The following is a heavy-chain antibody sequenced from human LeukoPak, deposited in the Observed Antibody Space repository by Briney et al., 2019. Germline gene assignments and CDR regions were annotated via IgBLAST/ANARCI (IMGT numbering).Heavy chain of an antibody. CDR1: AFTVSSNY. V-gene: IGHV3-53*01. Sequence: GGSVRLSCAASAFTVSSNYMSWVRQAPGKGLEWVSVIYSGGRTYYADSVKGRFTISRDNSKNTLYLQMNSLRAEDTAVYYCARVYYGSGSLYYYYYYMDVWGKGTTVTISS. CDR2: IYSGGRT. CDR3: ARVYYGSGSLYYYYYYMDV. J-gene: IGHJ6*03. D-gene: IGHD3-10*01.